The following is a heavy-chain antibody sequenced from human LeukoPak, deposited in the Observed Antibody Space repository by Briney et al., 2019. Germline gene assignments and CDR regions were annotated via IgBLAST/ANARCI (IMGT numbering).Heavy chain of an antibody. CDR2: ISWNSGSI. V-gene: IGHV3-9*01. D-gene: IGHD6-13*01. CDR3: EKDRYSSSWYEFDY. Sequence: PGRSLRLSCAASGFTFDDYAMHWVRQAPGKGLEWVSGISWNSGSIGYADSVKGRFTISRDNAKNSLYLQMNSLRAEDTALYYCEKDRYSSSWYEFDYWGQGTLVTVSS. CDR1: GFTFDDYA. J-gene: IGHJ4*02.